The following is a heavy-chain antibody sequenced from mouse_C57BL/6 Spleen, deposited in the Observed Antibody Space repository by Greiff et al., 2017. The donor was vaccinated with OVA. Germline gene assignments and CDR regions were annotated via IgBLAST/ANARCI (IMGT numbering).Heavy chain of an antibody. D-gene: IGHD1-1*01. Sequence: QVQLQQPGAELVKPGASVKLSCKASGYTFTSYWMQWVKQRPGQGLEWIGEIDPSDSYTNYNQKFKGKATLTVDTSSSTAYMQLSSLTSEDSAVYCCAKYITTVVESDYWGKGTTLTVSS. CDR2: IDPSDSYT. J-gene: IGHJ2*01. V-gene: IGHV1-50*01. CDR3: AKYITTVVESDY. CDR1: GYTFTSYW.